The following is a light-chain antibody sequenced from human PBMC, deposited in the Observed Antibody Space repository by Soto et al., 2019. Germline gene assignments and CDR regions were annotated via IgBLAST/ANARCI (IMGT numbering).Light chain of an antibody. V-gene: IGKV3-20*01. CDR3: ELYGGSPLS. J-gene: IGKJ3*01. Sequence: EIVLTQSPGTLSLSPGERATLSCRASQSLGSRKLAWYQQKPGQAPRLLIHAASTRPTGIPDRFSGSGSGTDFTLTISRLEPEAFAVYFCELYGGSPLSFGRGTTVDVK. CDR2: AAS. CDR1: QSLGSRK.